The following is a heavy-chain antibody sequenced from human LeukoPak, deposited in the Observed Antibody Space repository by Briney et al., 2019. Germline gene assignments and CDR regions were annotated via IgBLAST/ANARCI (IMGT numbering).Heavy chain of an antibody. CDR3: ASDGELRGYPREG. Sequence: ASVKVSCKASGYTFTGYYMHWVRQAPGQGLEWMGWINPNSGGTNYAQRFQGRVTMTRDTAISTAYMEVSRLRSDDTAVYYCASDGELRGYPREGWGQGTLVTVSS. CDR1: GYTFTGYY. J-gene: IGHJ4*02. CDR2: INPNSGGT. V-gene: IGHV1-2*02. D-gene: IGHD3-22*01.